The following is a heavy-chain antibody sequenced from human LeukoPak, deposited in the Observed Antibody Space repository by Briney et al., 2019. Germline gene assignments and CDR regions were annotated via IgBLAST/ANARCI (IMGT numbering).Heavy chain of an antibody. CDR3: ARDQERIAVAGTRGFDP. Sequence: SETLSLTCTVSGGSISSYYWSWIRQPPGKGLEWIWYIYYSGSTNYNPSLKSRVTISVDTSKNQFSLKLSSVTAADTAVYYCARDQERIAVAGTRGFDPWGQGTLVTVSS. CDR1: GGSISSYY. D-gene: IGHD6-19*01. J-gene: IGHJ5*02. CDR2: IYYSGST. V-gene: IGHV4-59*01.